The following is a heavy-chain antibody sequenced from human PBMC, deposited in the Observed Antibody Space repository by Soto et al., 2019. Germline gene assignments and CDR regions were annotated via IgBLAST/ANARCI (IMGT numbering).Heavy chain of an antibody. CDR1: GGSISSSSYY. D-gene: IGHD6-19*01. V-gene: IGHV4-39*01. CDR3: ARHLVAVAGNYYYGMDV. CDR2: IYYSGST. Sequence: SETLSLTCTVSGGSISSSSYYWGWIRQPPGKGLEWIGSIYYSGSTYYNPSLKSRVTISEDTSKNQFSLKLSSVTAADTAVYYCARHLVAVAGNYYYGMDVWGQGTTVTVSS. J-gene: IGHJ6*02.